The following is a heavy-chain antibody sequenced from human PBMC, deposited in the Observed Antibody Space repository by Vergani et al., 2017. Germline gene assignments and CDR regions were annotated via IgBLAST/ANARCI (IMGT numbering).Heavy chain of an antibody. CDR1: GGIVSNYA. CDR2: IIPVFGTT. CDR3: AKTGMTTATYYGMDV. V-gene: IGHV1-69*13. J-gene: IGHJ6*02. D-gene: IGHD4-11*01. Sequence: QVQLVQSGDEVKKPGSSVKVSFKASGGIVSNYAITWVRQAPGHGLEWLGRIIPVFGTTDYGQRFQGRVTITADESTSTAYMELSSLTSEDAAMYYCAKTGMTTATYYGMDVWGQGTTVTVSS.